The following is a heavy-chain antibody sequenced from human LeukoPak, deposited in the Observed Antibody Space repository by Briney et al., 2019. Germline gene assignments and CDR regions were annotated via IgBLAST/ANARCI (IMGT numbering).Heavy chain of an antibody. Sequence: PGGSLRLSCAASGFTFSSYAMHWVRQAPGKGLEWVALISYDGSNKYYADSVKGRFTISRDNAKNSLYLQMNSLRAEDTAVYHCARAGFFGELLSYYWGQGTLVTVSS. CDR2: ISYDGSNK. V-gene: IGHV3-30*04. J-gene: IGHJ4*02. CDR1: GFTFSSYA. D-gene: IGHD3-10*01. CDR3: ARAGFFGELLSYY.